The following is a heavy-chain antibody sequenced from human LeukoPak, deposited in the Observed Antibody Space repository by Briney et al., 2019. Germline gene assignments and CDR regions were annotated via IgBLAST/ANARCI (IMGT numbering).Heavy chain of an antibody. CDR3: AKDHANTPGVTS. D-gene: IGHD2-21*02. Sequence: GGSLRLSCAASGFTFSSYGMSWVRQAPGEGLEWVSAISGSGGSTYYADSVKGRLTVSRDNSKNTVDLQMNNLSADDSAIHYCAKDHANTPGVTSWGEGSLVSVSS. J-gene: IGHJ4*02. CDR1: GFTFSSYG. V-gene: IGHV3-23*01. CDR2: ISGSGGST.